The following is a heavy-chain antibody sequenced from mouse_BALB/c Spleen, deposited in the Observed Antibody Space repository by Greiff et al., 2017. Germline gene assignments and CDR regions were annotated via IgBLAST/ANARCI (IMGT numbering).Heavy chain of an antibody. Sequence: EVQLVESGGGLVQPGGSRKLSCAASGFTFSSFGMHWVRQAPEKGLEWVAYISSGSSTIYYADTVKGRFTISRDNPKNTLFLQMTSLRSEDTAMYYCARGGGDYFDYWGQGTTLTVSS. J-gene: IGHJ2*01. CDR2: ISSGSSTI. CDR3: ARGGGDYFDY. CDR1: GFTFSSFG. V-gene: IGHV5-17*02.